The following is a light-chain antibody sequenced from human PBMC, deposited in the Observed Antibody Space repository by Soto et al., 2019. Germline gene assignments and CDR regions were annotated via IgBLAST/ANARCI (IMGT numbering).Light chain of an antibody. CDR2: DAS. V-gene: IGKV3-11*01. Sequence: EIVLTQSPATLSLSPGERATLSCRASQSVSSYLAWYQQKPGQAPRLLIYDASNRATGIPARSSGSGSGTDFTLTIIRLEPEDFAVYYCQQRSNWPGTFGPGTKVDIK. J-gene: IGKJ3*01. CDR1: QSVSSY. CDR3: QQRSNWPGT.